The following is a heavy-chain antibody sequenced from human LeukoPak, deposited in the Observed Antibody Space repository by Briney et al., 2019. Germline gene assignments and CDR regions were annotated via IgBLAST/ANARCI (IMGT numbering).Heavy chain of an antibody. CDR1: GFTFTSHW. V-gene: IGHV3-74*01. CDR2: ITYDGSST. CDR3: ARASDGWSIDY. Sequence: GGSLILSCAASGFTFTSHWIHWVRQAPGKGLLWVSYITYDGSSTIYADSVKGRFTISRDNAKNTVHLQMNSLRVEDTAIYYCARASDGWSIDYWGQGTLVTVSS. D-gene: IGHD5-24*01. J-gene: IGHJ4*02.